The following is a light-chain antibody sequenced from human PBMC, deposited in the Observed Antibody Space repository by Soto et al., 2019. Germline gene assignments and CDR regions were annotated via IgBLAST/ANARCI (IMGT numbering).Light chain of an antibody. CDR2: EAS. CDR3: HPYNSYGSAWA. CDR1: QTMSGR. V-gene: IGKV1-5*03. J-gene: IGKJ1*01. Sequence: IIITHPSSTLSPTNRCRFTSASPASQTMSGRLAWYQLKPGEAPKRLIYEASTLQWGVPSRFSGSGFGTEFTITISSSQPADFSTYFCHPYNSYGSAWAFGPGT.